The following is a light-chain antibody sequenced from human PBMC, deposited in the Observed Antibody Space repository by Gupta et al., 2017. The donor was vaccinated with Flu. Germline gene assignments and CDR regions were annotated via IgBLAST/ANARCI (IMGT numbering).Light chain of an antibody. CDR3: AAWDDSLNGHYV. Sequence: QSVLAQPPSASGTPGQRVTISCSGSSSNIGRNAVNWYQQVPGTSPKLLSYGSNQRPSGVPDRFAGSKSGTSASLAIRGLQSEDEADYYCAAWDDSLNGHYVFGTGTKVTVL. V-gene: IGLV1-44*01. CDR2: GSN. CDR1: SSNIGRNA. J-gene: IGLJ1*01.